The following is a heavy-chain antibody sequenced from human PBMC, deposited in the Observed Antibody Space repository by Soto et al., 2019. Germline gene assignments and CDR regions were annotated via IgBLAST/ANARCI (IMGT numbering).Heavy chain of an antibody. CDR3: STDPISGTGWHNSYLGMHV. CDR1: CDSISRGFYY. V-gene: IGHV4-61*01. D-gene: IGHD1-7*01. CDR2: IYFSGSP. J-gene: IGHJ6*02. Sequence: QVQLQESGPGLVTPSEPLSLTCTVSCDSISRGFYYCNWIRQPQRKGLEWIVYIYFSGSPNYNPPLNRRFTVSLDTSMKQFALRLHSVSAADTAVYFCSTDPISGTGWHNSYLGMHVWCHGNT.